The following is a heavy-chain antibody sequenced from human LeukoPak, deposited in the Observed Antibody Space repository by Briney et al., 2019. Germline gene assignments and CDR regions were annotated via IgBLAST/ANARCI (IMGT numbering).Heavy chain of an antibody. Sequence: SETLSLTCTVSGGSLSSSNYFWGWVRQPPGKGLEWIGNIYYSGINYYKPSLKTRVTISVDTSKNLFSLKLTSVTAADTAVYYCARHASVDGNWQKPLDSWGQGSLVTVSS. V-gene: IGHV4-39*01. CDR3: ARHASVDGNWQKPLDS. J-gene: IGHJ4*02. CDR2: IYYSGIN. D-gene: IGHD4-23*01. CDR1: GGSLSSSNYF.